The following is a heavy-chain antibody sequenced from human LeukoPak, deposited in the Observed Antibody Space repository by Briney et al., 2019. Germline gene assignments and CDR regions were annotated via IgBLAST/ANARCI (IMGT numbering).Heavy chain of an antibody. D-gene: IGHD1-7*01. CDR3: ARRVSGRNYQTAEYFQH. CDR1: GYTFTSYD. V-gene: IGHV1-8*01. J-gene: IGHJ1*01. Sequence: ASVRVSCKASGYTFTSYDINWVRQATGQGLEWMGWMNPNSGNTGYAQKFQGRVTMTRNTSISTAYMELSSLRSEDTAVYYCARRVSGRNYQTAEYFQHWGQGTLVTVSS. CDR2: MNPNSGNT.